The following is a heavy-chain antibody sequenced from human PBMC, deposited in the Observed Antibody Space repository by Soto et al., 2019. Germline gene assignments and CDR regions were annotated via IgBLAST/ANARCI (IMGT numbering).Heavy chain of an antibody. D-gene: IGHD4-17*01. Sequence: GGSLRLSCAASGFTFSSYSMNWVRQAPGKGLEWVSSISSSSSYIYYADSVKGRFTISRDNAKNSLYLQMNSLRAEDTAVYYCARDLSWTTVTYHYYYYGMDVWGQGTTVTVSS. J-gene: IGHJ6*02. V-gene: IGHV3-21*01. CDR3: ARDLSWTTVTYHYYYYGMDV. CDR1: GFTFSSYS. CDR2: ISSSSSYI.